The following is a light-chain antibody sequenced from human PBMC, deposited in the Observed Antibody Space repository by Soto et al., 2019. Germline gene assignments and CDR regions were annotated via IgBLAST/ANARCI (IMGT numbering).Light chain of an antibody. V-gene: IGKV3-11*01. Sequence: EIVLTQSPATLSLSPGERATLSCRASQSVSRYLAWYQQKPGLAPRLLIYAASNRATGIPARFSGSGSGTDFTLTISSLEPEDFAVYYCQQRRDWPLTFGGGTKVEIK. CDR3: QQRRDWPLT. CDR1: QSVSRY. CDR2: AAS. J-gene: IGKJ4*01.